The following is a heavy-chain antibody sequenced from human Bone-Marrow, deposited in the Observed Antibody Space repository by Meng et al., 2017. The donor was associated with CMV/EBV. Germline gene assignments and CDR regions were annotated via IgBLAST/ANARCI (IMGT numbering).Heavy chain of an antibody. CDR1: EYTFIDHH. V-gene: IGHV1-2*02. Sequence: ASVKVSCKASEYTFIDHHMHWVRQAPGQGLEWMGWINPYSGDTKYAQKFQGRVTLSRDTSISTAYMDLSRLRSDDTAVYYCARESDNWNHGYFDYWGQGTLVTVSS. CDR2: INPYSGDT. J-gene: IGHJ4*02. CDR3: ARESDNWNHGYFDY. D-gene: IGHD1-20*01.